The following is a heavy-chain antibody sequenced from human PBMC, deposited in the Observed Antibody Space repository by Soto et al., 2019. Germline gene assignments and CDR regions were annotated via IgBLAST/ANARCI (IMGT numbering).Heavy chain of an antibody. CDR2: ISAYNGNT. D-gene: IGHD3-3*01. V-gene: IGHV1-18*01. CDR3: ARPTITTGPTEHEAAGWFDP. J-gene: IGHJ5*02. Sequence: GASVKASCKASGYTFTSYGISWVRQAPGQGLEWMGWISAYNGNTNYAQKLQGRVTMTTDTSTSTAYMELRSLRSDDTAVYYCARPTITTGPTEHEAAGWFDPWGQGTLVTVSS. CDR1: GYTFTSYG.